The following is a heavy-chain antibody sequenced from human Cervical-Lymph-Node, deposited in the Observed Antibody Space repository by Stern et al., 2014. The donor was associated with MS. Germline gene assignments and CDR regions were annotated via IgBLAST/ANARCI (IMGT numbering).Heavy chain of an antibody. CDR3: ATPSTVIVGGMDV. V-gene: IGHV1-69*01. Sequence: QVQLVQSGAEVKKPGSSVKVSCKTSGGTFNTQAINWVRQAPGQGLEWVGGIIPIFGTPKSAQKIQDRVTITADESSSTAYMVLSSLISEDAAVFYCATPSTVIVGGMDVWGQGTTVTVSS. D-gene: IGHD4-17*01. CDR1: GGTFNTQA. CDR2: IIPIFGTP. J-gene: IGHJ6*02.